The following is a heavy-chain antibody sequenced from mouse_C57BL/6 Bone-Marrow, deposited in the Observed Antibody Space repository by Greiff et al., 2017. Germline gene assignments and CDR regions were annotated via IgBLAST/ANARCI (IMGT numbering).Heavy chain of an antibody. CDR2: IHPNSGST. CDR3: ARLYYDYDGFAY. J-gene: IGHJ3*01. D-gene: IGHD2-4*01. V-gene: IGHV1-64*01. Sequence: QVQLQQPGAELVKPGASVKLSCTASGYTFTSYWMHWVKQRPGQGLEWIGMIHPNSGSTNYNEKFKSKATLTVDKSSSTAYMQLSSLTSEDSAVYYCARLYYDYDGFAYWGQGTLVTVSA. CDR1: GYTFTSYW.